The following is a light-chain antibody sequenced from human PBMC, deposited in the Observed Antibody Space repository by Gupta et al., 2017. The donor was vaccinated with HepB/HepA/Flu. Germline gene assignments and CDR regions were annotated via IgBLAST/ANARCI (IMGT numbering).Light chain of an antibody. Sequence: QSALTQPASVSGSPGPSITISCTGTSSHFGNYNFVSWFQQHPGKAPKLMIYEVTKRPSGVSNRFSGSKPGNTASLTISGLQTEDEADYYCSSYTTSSTRVFGGGTKLTVL. CDR3: SSYTTSSTRV. V-gene: IGLV2-14*02. CDR2: EVT. J-gene: IGLJ3*02. CDR1: SSHFGNYNF.